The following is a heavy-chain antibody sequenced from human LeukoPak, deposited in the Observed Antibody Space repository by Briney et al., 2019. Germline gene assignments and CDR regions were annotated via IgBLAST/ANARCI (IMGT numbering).Heavy chain of an antibody. D-gene: IGHD3-10*01. CDR3: AKAPHYYGSGSYVFDY. V-gene: IGHV3-23*01. CDR2: ISGGGGSA. CDR1: GFTFNTYA. J-gene: IGHJ4*02. Sequence: GGSLRLSCTGSGFTFNTYAMTWVRQVPGKGLEWVSSISGGGGSAHYADFVKGRFTISRDNSKNTLYLQMNSLRAEDTAVYYCAKAPHYYGSGSYVFDYWGQGTLVTVSS.